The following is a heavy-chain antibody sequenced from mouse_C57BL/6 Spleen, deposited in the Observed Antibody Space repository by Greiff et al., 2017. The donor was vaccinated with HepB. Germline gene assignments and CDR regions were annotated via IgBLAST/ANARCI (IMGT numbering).Heavy chain of an antibody. CDR2: INYDGSST. J-gene: IGHJ2*01. Sequence: EVRVVESEGGLVQPGSSMKLSCTASGFTFSDYYMAWVRQVPEKGLEWVANINYDGSSTYYLDSLKSRFIISRDNAKNILYLQMSSLKSEDTATYYCARIYYDYDKEVTTFDYWGQGTTLTVSS. CDR3: ARIYYDYDKEVTTFDY. D-gene: IGHD2-4*01. V-gene: IGHV5-16*01. CDR1: GFTFSDYY.